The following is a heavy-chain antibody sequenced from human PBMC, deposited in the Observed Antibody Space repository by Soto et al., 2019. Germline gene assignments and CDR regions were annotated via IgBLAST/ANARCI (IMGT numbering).Heavy chain of an antibody. CDR2: TSYRSKWYN. CDR1: GDSVSSTSAA. Sequence: SQTLSLTCAISGDSVSSTSAAWNWIRQSPSRGLEWLGRTSYRSKWYNDYAGSVEGRITINPDTSKNQFSLQLNSVTPEDTAVYYCAQEFIGVKGRAVWGQGTRVAVSS. D-gene: IGHD3-10*01. V-gene: IGHV6-1*01. CDR3: AQEFIGVKGRAV. J-gene: IGHJ6*02.